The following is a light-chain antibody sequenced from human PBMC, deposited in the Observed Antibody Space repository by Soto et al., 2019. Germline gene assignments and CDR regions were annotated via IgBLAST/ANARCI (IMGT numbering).Light chain of an antibody. CDR2: DAS. CDR3: QQYENYWT. Sequence: DIQMTQSPFILSASVGDRVTITCRASQTISSWLAWYQQIPGKAPKLLIYDASNLESGVPSRFSGSGSGTEFTLTISSLQPEDFAVYYCQQYENYWTFGQGTKVEIK. V-gene: IGKV1-5*01. CDR1: QTISSW. J-gene: IGKJ1*01.